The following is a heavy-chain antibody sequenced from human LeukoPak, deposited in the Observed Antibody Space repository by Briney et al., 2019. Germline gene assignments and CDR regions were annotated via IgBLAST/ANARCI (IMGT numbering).Heavy chain of an antibody. V-gene: IGHV3-48*03. CDR1: GFTFSTYE. CDR3: ARESPGGY. CDR2: ISGGGNAI. D-gene: IGHD3-10*01. J-gene: IGHJ4*02. Sequence: GGSLRLSCAASGFTFSTYEMNWFRQAPGKGLEWVSYISGGGNAIYYADSVKGRFTISRDNAKDSLYLQMNSVRVEDTAVYYCARESPGGYWGQGTLVTVSS.